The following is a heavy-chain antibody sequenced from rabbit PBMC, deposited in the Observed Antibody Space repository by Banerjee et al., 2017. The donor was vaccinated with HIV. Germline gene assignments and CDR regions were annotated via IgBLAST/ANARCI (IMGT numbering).Heavy chain of an antibody. J-gene: IGHJ4*01. CDR2: INAADDSKI. V-gene: IGHV1S45*01. CDR3: ARDLAGVIGWNFNL. CDR1: GFSFTNDYV. Sequence: QEQLEESGGDLVKPEGSLTLTCTASGFSFTNDYVMCWVRQAPGKGLEWIACINAADDSKICYASWAKGRFTISKTSWTTVTLQMTSLTAADTATYFCARDLAGVIGWNFNLWGPGTLVTVS. D-gene: IGHD4-1*01.